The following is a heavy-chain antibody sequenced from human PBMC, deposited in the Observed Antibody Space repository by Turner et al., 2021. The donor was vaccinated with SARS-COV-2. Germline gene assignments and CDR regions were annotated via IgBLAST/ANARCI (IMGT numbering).Heavy chain of an antibody. CDR2: IFYSETT. CDR3: ARVNWELHYGFDI. J-gene: IGHJ3*02. D-gene: IGHD7-27*01. V-gene: IGHV4-31*03. CDR1: GGSLNSRGYY. Sequence: QVQLQESGPGLVEPSETLSLTCTVSGGSLNSRGYYWSWIRQRPGKGLEWIGYIFYSETTHFNPSLKSRASISMDTSANHFSLKLTSVTAADTAVYYCARVNWELHYGFDIWGQGTMVAVSS.